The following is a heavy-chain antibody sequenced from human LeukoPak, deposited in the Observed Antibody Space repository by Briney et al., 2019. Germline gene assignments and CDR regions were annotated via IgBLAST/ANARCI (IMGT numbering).Heavy chain of an antibody. CDR1: GYIFTDYA. CDR3: AAEGY. Sequence: GASVKVSCKASGYIFTDYAISWVRQAPGQGLEWMGGIIPILGTANYAQKFQGRVTITTDESTSTAYMELSSLRSEDTAVYYCAAEGYWGQGTLVTVSS. J-gene: IGHJ4*02. V-gene: IGHV1-69*05. CDR2: IIPILGTA.